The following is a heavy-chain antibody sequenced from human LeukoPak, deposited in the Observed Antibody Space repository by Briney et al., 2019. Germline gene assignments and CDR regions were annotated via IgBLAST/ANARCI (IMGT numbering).Heavy chain of an antibody. CDR1: GYTFTGYY. J-gene: IGHJ4*02. CDR3: ARAYGSGTYYFDY. Sequence: ASVKLSCKASGYTFTGYYMHWVRHAPGQGLESMGWINPNSGGTNYAQKFQGRVTMTRDTSISTAYMELSRLRSDDTAVYYCARAYGSGTYYFDYWGQGTLVTVSS. CDR2: INPNSGGT. V-gene: IGHV1-2*02. D-gene: IGHD3-10*01.